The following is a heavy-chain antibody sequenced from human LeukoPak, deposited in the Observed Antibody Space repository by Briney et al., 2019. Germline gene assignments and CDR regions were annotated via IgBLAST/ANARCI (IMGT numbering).Heavy chain of an antibody. Sequence: SVKVSCKASGGTFSSYAISWVRQAPGQGLEWMGGIIPIFGTANYAQKFQGRVTITADGSTSTAYMELSSLRSEDTAVYYCARGDYCSSTSCYLTIDYWGQGTLVTVSS. CDR3: ARGDYCSSTSCYLTIDY. V-gene: IGHV1-69*13. D-gene: IGHD2-2*01. CDR2: IIPIFGTA. J-gene: IGHJ4*02. CDR1: GGTFSSYA.